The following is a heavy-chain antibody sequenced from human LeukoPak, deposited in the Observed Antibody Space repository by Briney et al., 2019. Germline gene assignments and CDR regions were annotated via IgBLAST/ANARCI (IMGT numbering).Heavy chain of an antibody. CDR1: GFTFSSYA. Sequence: GGSLRLSCAASGFTFSSYAMSWVRQAPGKGLDWVSAISGSGGSTYYADSVKGRFTISRDNSKNTLYLQMNSLRAEDTAVYYCARDPHSGYDRLFDAFDIWGQGTMVTVSS. CDR3: ARDPHSGYDRLFDAFDI. D-gene: IGHD5-12*01. CDR2: ISGSGGST. V-gene: IGHV3-23*01. J-gene: IGHJ3*02.